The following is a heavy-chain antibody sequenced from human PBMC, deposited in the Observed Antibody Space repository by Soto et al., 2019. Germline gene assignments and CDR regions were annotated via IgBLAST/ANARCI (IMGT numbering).Heavy chain of an antibody. CDR3: DRDPSHCDVGRCYDLDY. D-gene: IGHD2-15*01. CDR1: GYTFTSYG. J-gene: IGHJ4*02. Sequence: ASVKVSCKASGYTFTSYGISWVRQAPGQGLEWMGWISAYNGNTNYAQKLQGRVTMTTNTSTSTAYMELRSLRSADTAMYHCDRDPSHCDVGRCYDLDYWGQGTQVNGSS. CDR2: ISAYNGNT. V-gene: IGHV1-18*01.